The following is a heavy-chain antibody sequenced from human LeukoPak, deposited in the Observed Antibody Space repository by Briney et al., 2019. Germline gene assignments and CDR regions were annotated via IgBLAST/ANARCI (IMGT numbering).Heavy chain of an antibody. D-gene: IGHD3-16*01. CDR2: IKQDGSEK. J-gene: IGHJ4*02. CDR3: ARRLGGGY. V-gene: IGHV3-7*01. Sequence: PGGSLRLSCAASGFTFSSYEMNWVRQAPGKGLEWVANIKQDGSEKYYVDSVKGRFTISRDNAKNSLYLQMNSLRAEDTAVYYCARRLGGGYWGQGTLVTVSS. CDR1: GFTFSSYE.